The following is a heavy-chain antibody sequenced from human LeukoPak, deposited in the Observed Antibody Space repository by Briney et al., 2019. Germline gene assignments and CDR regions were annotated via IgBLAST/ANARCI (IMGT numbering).Heavy chain of an antibody. Sequence: PGGSLRLSCAASGFTFSSYSMNWVRQAPGQGLEWVSSISINSNYIYYADSMKGRFTISRDDAKNSLYLQMNSLRAEDTAVYYCAKDLSGSYDYWGQGTLVTVSS. CDR3: AKDLSGSYDY. V-gene: IGHV3-21*04. J-gene: IGHJ4*02. CDR2: ISINSNYI. D-gene: IGHD1-26*01. CDR1: GFTFSSYS.